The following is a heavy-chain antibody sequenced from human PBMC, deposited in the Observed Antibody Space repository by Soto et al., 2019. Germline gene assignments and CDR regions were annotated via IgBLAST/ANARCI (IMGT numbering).Heavy chain of an antibody. J-gene: IGHJ4*02. V-gene: IGHV3-30*18. CDR2: ISYDGNNK. CDR3: AKAYAVPAATASFDD. D-gene: IGHD2-2*01. Sequence: QVQLVESGGGVVQPGRSLRLACAASGFTFSSYGMHWVRRAPGKGLEWVAVISYDGNNKYYGDSVKGRFSISKDNSKNSLYLQMDSLRAEDTALYYCAKAYAVPAATASFDDWGQGTLVTVSS. CDR1: GFTFSSYG.